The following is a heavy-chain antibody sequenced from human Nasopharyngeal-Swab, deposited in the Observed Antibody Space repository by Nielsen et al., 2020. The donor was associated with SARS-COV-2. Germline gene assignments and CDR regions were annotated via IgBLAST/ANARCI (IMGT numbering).Heavy chain of an antibody. CDR2: INSDGSST. CDR3: ARGGSYDFWSGYCFDY. D-gene: IGHD3-3*01. CDR1: GFTFSSYW. J-gene: IGHJ4*02. Sequence: GESLKISCAASGFTFSSYWMHCVRQAPGKGLVWVSRINSDGSSTSYADSVKGRFTISRDNAKNTLYLQMNSLRAEDTAVYYCARGGSYDFWSGYCFDYWGQGTLVTVSS. V-gene: IGHV3-74*01.